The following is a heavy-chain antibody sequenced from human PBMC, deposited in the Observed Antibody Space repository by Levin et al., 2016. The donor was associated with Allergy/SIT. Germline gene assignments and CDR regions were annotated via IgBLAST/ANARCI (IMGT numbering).Heavy chain of an antibody. Sequence: LSLTCAASGFTFASHAMSWVRQAPGRGLEWVSSINYSGSYIFYADSVKGRFTISRDNANNSLYLQMDSLSPEDTAVYYCANTLYYDIVTGFSFESWGQGALVSVSS. CDR3: ANTLYYDIVTGFSFES. D-gene: IGHD3-9*01. CDR2: INYSGSYI. J-gene: IGHJ4*02. CDR1: GFTFASHA. V-gene: IGHV3-21*01.